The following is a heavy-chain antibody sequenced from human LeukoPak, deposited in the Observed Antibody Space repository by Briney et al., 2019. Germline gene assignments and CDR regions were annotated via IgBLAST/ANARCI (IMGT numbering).Heavy chain of an antibody. D-gene: IGHD2-21*01. J-gene: IGHJ4*02. CDR3: VGEIVRGWRFDY. CDR1: GGSISSYY. V-gene: IGHV4-59*01. Sequence: PSETLCLPCTVSGGSISSYYRSWLRQPPEKGLEWIGYISHTGSAIYNPSLKSRLTMSVDTSKNQFSLNLNSVTAADTAVYYCVGEIVRGWRFDYWGPGMLVAVSS. CDR2: ISHTGSA.